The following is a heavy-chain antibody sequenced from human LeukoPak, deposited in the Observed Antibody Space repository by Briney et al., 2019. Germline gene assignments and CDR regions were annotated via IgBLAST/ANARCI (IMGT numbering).Heavy chain of an antibody. J-gene: IGHJ4*02. CDR2: INPNSGGT. CDR3: ARTAVRYSSPPGGY. D-gene: IGHD6-13*01. V-gene: IGHV1-2*02. Sequence: GASVKVSCKASGYTFTGYYMHWVRQAPGQGLEWMGWINPNSGGTNYAQKFQGRVTMTRDTSISTAYMELSRLRSDDTAVYYCARTAVRYSSPPGGYWGQGTLVTVSS. CDR1: GYTFTGYY.